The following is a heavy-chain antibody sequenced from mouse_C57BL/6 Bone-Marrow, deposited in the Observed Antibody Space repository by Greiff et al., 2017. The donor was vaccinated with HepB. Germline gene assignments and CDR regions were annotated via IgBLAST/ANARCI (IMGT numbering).Heavy chain of an antibody. CDR3: ARSGYYDYDPVYFAY. CDR2: IDPSDSYT. V-gene: IGHV1-50*01. CDR1: GYTFTSYW. D-gene: IGHD2-4*01. Sequence: QVQLQQPGAELVKPGASVKLSCKASGYTFTSYWMQWVKQRPGQGLEWIGEIDPSDSYTNYNQKFKGKATLTVDTTSSTAYMQLSSLTSEDSAVYYWARSGYYDYDPVYFAYWGQGTTLTVSS. J-gene: IGHJ2*01.